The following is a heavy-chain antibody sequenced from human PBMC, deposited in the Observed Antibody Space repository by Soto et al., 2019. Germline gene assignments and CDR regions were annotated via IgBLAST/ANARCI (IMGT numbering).Heavy chain of an antibody. CDR1: GFTFSSYG. V-gene: IGHV3-33*01. J-gene: IGHJ4*02. CDR3: ARDYYDSSGYYPPDY. D-gene: IGHD3-22*01. Sequence: GGSLRLSCAASGFTFSSYGMHWVRQAPGKGLEWVAVIWYDGSNKYYADSVKGRFTISRDNSKNTLYLQMNSLRAEDTAVYYCARDYYDSSGYYPPDYWGQGTLVTVSS. CDR2: IWYDGSNK.